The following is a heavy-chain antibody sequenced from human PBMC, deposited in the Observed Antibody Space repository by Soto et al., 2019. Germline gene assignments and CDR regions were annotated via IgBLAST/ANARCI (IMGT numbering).Heavy chain of an antibody. CDR3: VQGASTAHQLLDS. CDR1: GFIFRNFG. V-gene: IGHV3-30*03. Sequence: QVQLVESGGGVVQPGRSLRLSCAASGFIFRNFGMHWVRRAPGKGLEWVAVISGDGNDKYYPDSMKGRFTISRDNFNNTLYLQLNTLRPEDTAVYHCVQGASTAHQLLDSWGQGVLVTVSS. D-gene: IGHD1-26*01. J-gene: IGHJ4*02. CDR2: ISGDGNDK.